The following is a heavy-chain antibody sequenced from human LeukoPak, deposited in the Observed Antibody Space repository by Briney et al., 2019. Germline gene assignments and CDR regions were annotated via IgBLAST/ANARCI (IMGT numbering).Heavy chain of an antibody. D-gene: IGHD4-17*01. CDR3: ARDGAEDDYGDFYDY. CDR1: AGSISSYY. CDR2: IHHSGST. Sequence: SETLSLTCSVSAGSISSYYWSWIRQPPGKGLEWIGYIHHSGSTNYNPSLKSRVTISVDTSKNQFSLKLSSVTAADTAVYYCARDGAEDDYGDFYDYWGQGTLVTVSS. V-gene: IGHV4-59*01. J-gene: IGHJ4*02.